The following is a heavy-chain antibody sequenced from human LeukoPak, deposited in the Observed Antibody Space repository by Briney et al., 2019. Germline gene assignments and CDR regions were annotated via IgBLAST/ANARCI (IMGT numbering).Heavy chain of an antibody. CDR2: IYSSGST. J-gene: IGHJ6*03. CDR3: ARVFDSGSQAYFYYMDV. Sequence: SETLSLTCTVSGGSNSNYYWSWIRQPPGKGLEWIGYIYSSGSTNYNPSLKSRVTMSVDTSKNQFSLKVSSVTAADTAVYYCARVFDSGSQAYFYYMDVWGKGTTVTISS. D-gene: IGHD3-10*01. CDR1: GGSNSNYY. V-gene: IGHV4-59*01.